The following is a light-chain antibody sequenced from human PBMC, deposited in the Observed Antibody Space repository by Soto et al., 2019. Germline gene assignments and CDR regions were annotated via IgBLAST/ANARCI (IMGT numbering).Light chain of an antibody. J-gene: IGKJ1*01. V-gene: IGKV1-5*01. CDR2: DAS. CDR3: QQYNSYSLT. Sequence: DIQMTQSPSTLSASVGDRVTITCRASQSISSWLAWYQQKPGKAPKLLIYDASSLESGVPSRSSSSGSGKKFTLTIFSLLPDDFATYYCQQYNSYSLTFGQGTKVDIK. CDR1: QSISSW.